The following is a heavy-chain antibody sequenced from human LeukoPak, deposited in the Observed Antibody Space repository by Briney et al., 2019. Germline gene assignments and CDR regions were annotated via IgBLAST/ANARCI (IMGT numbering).Heavy chain of an antibody. V-gene: IGHV3-30-3*01. CDR2: ISYDGSNK. D-gene: IGHD4-17*01. CDR3: ARDSDYGGNIPSDY. J-gene: IGHJ4*02. CDR1: GFTFSSYA. Sequence: GGSLRLSCAASGFTFSSYAMHWVRQAPGKGLEWVAVISYDGSNKYYADSVKGRFTISRDNSKNTLYLQMNSLRAEDTAVYYCARDSDYGGNIPSDYWGQGTLVTVSS.